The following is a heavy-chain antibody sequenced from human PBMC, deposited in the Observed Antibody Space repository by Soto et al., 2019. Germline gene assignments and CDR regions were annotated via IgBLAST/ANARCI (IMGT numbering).Heavy chain of an antibody. Sequence: GESLKISCAASGFTFSSYAMSWVRQAPGKGLEWVSAISGSGGSTYYADSVKGRLTISRDNSKNTLYLQMNSLRAEDTAVYYCAKEPYSSGWYGEYYFDYWGQGTLVTVSS. CDR2: ISGSGGST. V-gene: IGHV3-23*01. D-gene: IGHD6-19*01. CDR3: AKEPYSSGWYGEYYFDY. J-gene: IGHJ4*02. CDR1: GFTFSSYA.